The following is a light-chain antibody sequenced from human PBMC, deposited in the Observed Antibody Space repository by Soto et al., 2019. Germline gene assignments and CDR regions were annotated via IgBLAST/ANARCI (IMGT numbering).Light chain of an antibody. J-gene: IGKJ4*01. CDR2: GAS. Sequence: EIVMTQSPLTLSVSPGKRATLSCRASQNININLAWYQQRPGQAPRVLIYGASSRASGIPDRFSGSGSGTDFTLTINRLEPDDFAFYYCQQYKDWPPLTFGRGTRVEIK. CDR1: QNININ. CDR3: QQYKDWPPLT. V-gene: IGKV3D-15*01.